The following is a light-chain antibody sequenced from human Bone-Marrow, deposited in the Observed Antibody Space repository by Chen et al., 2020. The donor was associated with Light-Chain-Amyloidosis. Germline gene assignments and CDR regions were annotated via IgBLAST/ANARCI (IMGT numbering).Light chain of an antibody. Sequence: SYELSQPVSMSVALGQTARIPCGAKDIGSENVHWYQQKPGRAPVLVMYRDNNRPSGIPERFSGSNSGNTTALTSYIAQDGDEADYYCQVWARSAVVFGGGTKLTVL. CDR1: DIGSEN. CDR3: QVWARSAVV. CDR2: RDN. J-gene: IGLJ2*01. V-gene: IGLV3-9*01.